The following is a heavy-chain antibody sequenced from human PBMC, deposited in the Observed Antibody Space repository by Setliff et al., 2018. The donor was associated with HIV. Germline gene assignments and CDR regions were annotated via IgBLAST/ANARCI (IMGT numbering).Heavy chain of an antibody. CDR2: IFYSGST. Sequence: SETLSLTCTVSGGSVSTGNYYWNWIRLPPGKGLEWIGYIFYSGSTNYNPSLKGRVTMSVDTSKNQFSLNLSSVTAADTAVYYCARDGYSSSWYVISGSFDYWGQGILVTVSS. D-gene: IGHD6-13*01. CDR1: GGSVSTGNYY. V-gene: IGHV4-61*01. J-gene: IGHJ4*02. CDR3: ARDGYSSSWYVISGSFDY.